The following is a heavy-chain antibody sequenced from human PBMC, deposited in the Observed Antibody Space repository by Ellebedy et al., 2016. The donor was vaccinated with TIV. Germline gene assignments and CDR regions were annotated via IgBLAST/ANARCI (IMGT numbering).Heavy chain of an antibody. Sequence: ASVKVSCXASGYTFTSYGISWVRQAPGQGLEWMGWISAYNGNTNYAQKLQGRVTMTTDTSTSTAYMELRSLRSDDTAVYSGGGGGGGGYDFDYWGQGTLVTVSS. CDR2: ISAYNGNT. J-gene: IGHJ4*02. D-gene: IGHD5-12*01. CDR1: GYTFTSYG. CDR3: GGGGGGGYDFDY. V-gene: IGHV1-18*01.